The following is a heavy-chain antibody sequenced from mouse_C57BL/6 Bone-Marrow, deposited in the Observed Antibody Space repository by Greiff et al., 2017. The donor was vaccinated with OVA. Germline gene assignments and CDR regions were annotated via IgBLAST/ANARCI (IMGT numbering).Heavy chain of an antibody. V-gene: IGHV3-6*01. CDR3: ARVRTVDAY. D-gene: IGHD1-1*01. CDR1: GYSITSGYY. Sequence: EVKLQESGPGLVKPSQSLSLTCSVTGYSITSGYYWNWIRQFPGNKLEWMGYISYDGSNNYNPSLKNRISITRDTSKNQFFLKLNSVTTEDTATYYCARVRTVDAYWGQGTLVTVSA. J-gene: IGHJ3*01. CDR2: ISYDGSN.